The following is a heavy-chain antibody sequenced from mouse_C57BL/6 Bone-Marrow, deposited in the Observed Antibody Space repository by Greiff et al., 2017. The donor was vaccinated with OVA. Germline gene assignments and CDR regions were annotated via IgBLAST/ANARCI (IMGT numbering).Heavy chain of an antibody. J-gene: IGHJ2*01. V-gene: IGHV1-4*01. CDR2: INPSSGYT. CDR3: ASGYGGY. CDR1: GYTFTSYT. Sequence: LVESGAELVRPGASVKMSCKASGYTFTSYTMHWVKQRPGQGLEWIGYINPSSGYTKYNQKFKDKATLTADKSSSTAYMQLSSLTSEDSAVYYCASGYGGYWGQGTTLTVSA. D-gene: IGHD1-1*01.